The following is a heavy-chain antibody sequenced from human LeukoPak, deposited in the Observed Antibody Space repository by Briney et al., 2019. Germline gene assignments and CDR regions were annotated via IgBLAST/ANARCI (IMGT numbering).Heavy chain of an antibody. Sequence: GESLKISCNGSGYSFIGYWIGWVRQMAGGGLEWMGIIYPGDSDTRYSPSFQGQVTISADKSVSTAYLQWSSPKASDTAMYYCARLDYYDSNGYPLHFANWGQGTLVTVSS. CDR2: IYPGDSDT. D-gene: IGHD3-22*01. V-gene: IGHV5-51*01. CDR3: ARLDYYDSNGYPLHFAN. CDR1: GYSFIGYW. J-gene: IGHJ4*02.